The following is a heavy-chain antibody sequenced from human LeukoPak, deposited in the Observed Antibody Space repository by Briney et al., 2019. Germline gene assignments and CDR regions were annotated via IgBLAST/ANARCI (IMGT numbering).Heavy chain of an antibody. J-gene: IGHJ6*02. CDR2: ISAYNGKP. V-gene: IGHV1-18*01. Sequence: VKVSREGFADTFTIYGISWGRQAPVQGGEWGGWISAYNGKPNYAQKIQGRGTMTTNTSTSTAYMEVRSLRSDDTAVYYCAGEFRGSGWNDYYYYGMDVWGQGTTVTVSS. D-gene: IGHD6-19*01. CDR3: AGEFRGSGWNDYYYYGMDV. CDR1: ADTFTIYG.